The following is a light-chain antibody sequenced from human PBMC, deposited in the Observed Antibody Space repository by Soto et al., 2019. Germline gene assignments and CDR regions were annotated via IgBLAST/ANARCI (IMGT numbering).Light chain of an antibody. CDR2: EVS. J-gene: IGLJ1*01. CDR3: SSFTTTYTRD. Sequence: QSSLTQPASVSGSPGQSITISCTGTSSDVGGYNYVSWYQQHPGKAPKLMIYEVSNRPSGVSTRFSGSKSGNTASLTISGLQADDDADYYCSSFTTTYTRDFGSGTKVTVL. V-gene: IGLV2-14*01. CDR1: SSDVGGYNY.